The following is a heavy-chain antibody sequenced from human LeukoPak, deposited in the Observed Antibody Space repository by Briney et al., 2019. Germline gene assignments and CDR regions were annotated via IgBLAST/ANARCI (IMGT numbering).Heavy chain of an antibody. CDR3: AKDPHVIAARPSSDWFDP. CDR2: ISGSGGST. Sequence: GGSLRLSCAASGFTFSSYAMSWVRQAPGKGLEWVSAISGSGGSTYYADSVKGRFTISRDNSKNTLYLQMNSLRAEDTAVYYCAKDPHVIAARPSSDWFDPWGQGTLVTVSS. V-gene: IGHV3-23*01. J-gene: IGHJ5*02. CDR1: GFTFSSYA. D-gene: IGHD6-6*01.